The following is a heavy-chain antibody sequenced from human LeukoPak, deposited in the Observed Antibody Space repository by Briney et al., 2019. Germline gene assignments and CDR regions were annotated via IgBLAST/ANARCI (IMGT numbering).Heavy chain of an antibody. CDR1: GFTFSDYY. D-gene: IGHD2-21*02. CDR2: ISSSSSYT. Sequence: GGSLRLSCAASGFTFSDYYMSWIRQAPGKGLERVSYISSSSSYTNYADSVKGRFTISRDNAKNSLYLQMNSLRAEDTAVYYCARSVVVTDAIDYWGQGTLVTVSS. CDR3: ARSVVVTDAIDY. V-gene: IGHV3-11*06. J-gene: IGHJ4*02.